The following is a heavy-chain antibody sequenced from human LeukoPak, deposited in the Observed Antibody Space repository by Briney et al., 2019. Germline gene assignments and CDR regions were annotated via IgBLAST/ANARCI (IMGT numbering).Heavy chain of an antibody. CDR2: ISDSGTT. D-gene: IGHD6-19*01. Sequence: GGSLRLSCAASGFTFSNYDMNWVRQAPGKGLEWVSTISDSGTTFYADSVKGRFTISRDNSKSTLYLQMNSLRAEDTAVYYCARDRPQQWLVRGQRGYYYYMDVWGKGTTVTISS. CDR1: GFTFSNYD. V-gene: IGHV3-23*01. CDR3: ARDRPQQWLVRGQRGYYYYMDV. J-gene: IGHJ6*03.